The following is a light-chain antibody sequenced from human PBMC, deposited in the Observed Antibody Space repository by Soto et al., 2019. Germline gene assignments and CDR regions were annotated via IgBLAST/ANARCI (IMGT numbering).Light chain of an antibody. CDR3: QQYNNYSWT. V-gene: IGKV1-5*01. Sequence: DIQMTQSPSTLSASVVDRVTITCRASQSISSWLAWYQQKPGKAPKLLIYDASSLDSGVPSRFSGSGSGTEFTLTISSLQPDDFATSYCQQYNNYSWTFGQGTKVEIK. J-gene: IGKJ1*01. CDR2: DAS. CDR1: QSISSW.